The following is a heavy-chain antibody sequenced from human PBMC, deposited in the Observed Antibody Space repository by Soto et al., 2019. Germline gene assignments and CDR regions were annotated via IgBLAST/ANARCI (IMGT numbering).Heavy chain of an antibody. Sequence: PSETLSLTCAVYGGSFSGYYWSWIRQPPGKGLEWIGEINHSGSTNYNPSLKSRVTISVDTSKNQFSLKLSSVTAADTAVYYCARGGYSYVNDNWFDPWGQGTLVTV. CDR2: INHSGST. CDR1: GGSFSGYY. D-gene: IGHD5-18*01. V-gene: IGHV4-34*01. J-gene: IGHJ5*02. CDR3: ARGGYSYVNDNWFDP.